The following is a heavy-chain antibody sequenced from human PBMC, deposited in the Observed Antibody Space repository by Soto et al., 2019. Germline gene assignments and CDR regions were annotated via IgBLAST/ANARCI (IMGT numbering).Heavy chain of an antibody. Sequence: SVKVSCTASGGTFSSYAISWVRQAPGQGLEWMGGIIPIFGTANYAQKFQGRVTITADESTSTAYMELSSLRSEDTAVYYCACKAFWSGPAYYYGMDVWGQGTTVTVSS. CDR2: IIPIFGTA. CDR3: ACKAFWSGPAYYYGMDV. V-gene: IGHV1-69*13. J-gene: IGHJ6*02. D-gene: IGHD3-3*01. CDR1: GGTFSSYA.